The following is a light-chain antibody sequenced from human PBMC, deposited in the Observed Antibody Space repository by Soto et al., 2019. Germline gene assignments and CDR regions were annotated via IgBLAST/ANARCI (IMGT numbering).Light chain of an antibody. CDR3: QQYSDWQLT. V-gene: IGKV3-15*01. Sequence: EIVMTQSPATLSVSPGERTTLSCRASQTLYNNLAWYQQKLGQAPRLLIYGASARATDIPARFSGSGSGTELTLAISGLQSKDFAIYYCQQYSDWQLTFGGGAKVEIK. J-gene: IGKJ4*01. CDR2: GAS. CDR1: QTLYNN.